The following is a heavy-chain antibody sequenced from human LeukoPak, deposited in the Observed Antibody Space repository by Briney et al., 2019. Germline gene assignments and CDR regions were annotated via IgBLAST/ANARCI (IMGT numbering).Heavy chain of an antibody. CDR1: GLIVSSNY. V-gene: IGHV3-66*02. Sequence: GGSLRLSCAASGLIVSSNYMTWVRQAPGKGLQWVAILFSDRRTFYADTVKGRFTVSRDDSKNTLYLQMNSLRPDDTAVYYCAKDVVIGASYDYGDYIPLPHWGQGTLVTVSS. CDR2: LFSDRRT. CDR3: AKDVVIGASYDYGDYIPLPH. J-gene: IGHJ1*01. D-gene: IGHD4-17*01.